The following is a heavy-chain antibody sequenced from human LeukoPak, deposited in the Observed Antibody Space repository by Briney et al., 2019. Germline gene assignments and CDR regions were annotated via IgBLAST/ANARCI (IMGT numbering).Heavy chain of an antibody. D-gene: IGHD3-10*01. CDR2: INPIYGTA. CDR3: ASPRPLGYYYGSGSYRDPFDY. J-gene: IGHJ4*02. CDR1: GGTFSSYA. V-gene: IGHV1-69*06. Sequence: VASVKVSCKASGGTFSSYAISWVRQAPGQGLEWMGGINPIYGTANYAQKFQGRVTITADKSTSTAYMELSSLRSEDTAVYYCASPRPLGYYYGSGSYRDPFDYWGQGTLVTVSS.